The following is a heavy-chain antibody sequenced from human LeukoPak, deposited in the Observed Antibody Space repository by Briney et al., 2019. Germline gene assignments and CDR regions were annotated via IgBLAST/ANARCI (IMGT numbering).Heavy chain of an antibody. Sequence: GGSLRLSCAASGFTFSIYAMSWVRQAPGKGLEWVSAISGSGGYTYSADSVKGRFTISRDNSKNTLYLQVNSLRAEDTAAYYCANWFDPWGQGTLVTVSS. J-gene: IGHJ5*02. CDR2: ISGSGGYT. CDR3: ANWFDP. V-gene: IGHV3-23*01. CDR1: GFTFSIYA.